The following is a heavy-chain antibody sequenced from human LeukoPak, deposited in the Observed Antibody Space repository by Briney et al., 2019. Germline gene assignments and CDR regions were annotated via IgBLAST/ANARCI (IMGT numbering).Heavy chain of an antibody. Sequence: ASVKVSCKASGYTFTGYYMHWVRQAPGQGLEWMGWINPNNGGTNYAQKSQGRVTMTRDTSISTAYMDLSRLTSDDTAVYYCARKISYTVGATDFDYWGQGALVTVSS. CDR1: GYTFTGYY. D-gene: IGHD1-26*01. J-gene: IGHJ4*02. CDR2: INPNNGGT. CDR3: ARKISYTVGATDFDY. V-gene: IGHV1-2*02.